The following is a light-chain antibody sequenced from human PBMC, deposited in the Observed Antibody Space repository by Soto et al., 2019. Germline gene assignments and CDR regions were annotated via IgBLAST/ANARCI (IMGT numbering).Light chain of an antibody. CDR2: DAS. Sequence: EILMTQSPATLSVSPGERATLSCRASQSVNSNLAWYQQKPGQAPRLLISDASTRAAGVPIRFSGSGSGTEFTLTISSLQPDDFATYYCQQHNSSPWTFGQGTKVEI. J-gene: IGKJ1*01. V-gene: IGKV3-15*01. CDR3: QQHNSSPWT. CDR1: QSVNSN.